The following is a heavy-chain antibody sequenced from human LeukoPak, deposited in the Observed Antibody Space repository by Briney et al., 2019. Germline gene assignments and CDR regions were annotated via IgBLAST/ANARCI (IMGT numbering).Heavy chain of an antibody. D-gene: IGHD5-18*01. CDR3: TKYSGRIDY. CDR1: GLTFGDYA. Sequence: GRSLRLSCTSSGLTFGDYAMSWFRQAPGKGLEWVAFIRGKAYGGTTEYAASVKGRFIISRDDSKSIAYLQMNSLKTEDTAVYYCTKYSGRIDYWGQGTLVTVSS. CDR2: IRGKAYGGTT. V-gene: IGHV3-49*03. J-gene: IGHJ4*02.